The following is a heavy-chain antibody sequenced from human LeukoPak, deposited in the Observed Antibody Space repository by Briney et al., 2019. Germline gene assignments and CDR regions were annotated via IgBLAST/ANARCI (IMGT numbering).Heavy chain of an antibody. CDR1: GFTFSSYS. CDR2: ISSSSSYI. V-gene: IGHV3-21*01. D-gene: IGHD4-17*01. J-gene: IGHJ4*02. Sequence: GGSLRLSCAASGFTFSSYSMNWFRQAPGKGLEWVSSISSSSSYIYYADSVKGRFTISRDNAKNSLYLQMNSLRAEDTAVYYCAREHDYGDSADYWGQGTLVTVSS. CDR3: AREHDYGDSADY.